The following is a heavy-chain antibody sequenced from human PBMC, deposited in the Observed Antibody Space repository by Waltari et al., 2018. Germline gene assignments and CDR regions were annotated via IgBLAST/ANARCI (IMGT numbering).Heavy chain of an antibody. CDR3: ARDSWWELGTAAFDY. Sequence: QVQLVQSGAEVKKPGASVKVSCKASGYTFTGYYMHWVRQAPGQGLEWMGRINPNSGGTNYAQKFQGRVTMTRDTSISTAYMELSRLRSDDTAVYYCARDSWWELGTAAFDYWGQGTLVTVSS. J-gene: IGHJ4*02. D-gene: IGHD2-15*01. CDR1: GYTFTGYY. V-gene: IGHV1-2*06. CDR2: INPNSGGT.